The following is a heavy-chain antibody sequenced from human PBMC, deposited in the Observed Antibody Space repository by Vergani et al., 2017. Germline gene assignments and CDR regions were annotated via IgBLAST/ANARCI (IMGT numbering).Heavy chain of an antibody. V-gene: IGHV3-23*01. D-gene: IGHD6-19*01. CDR2: ISGSGGST. J-gene: IGHJ4*02. CDR1: GFTFSSYA. Sequence: EVQLLESGGGLVQPGGSLRLSCAASGFTFSSYAMSWVRQAPGEGLEWVSAISGSGGSTYYADSVKGRFTISRDNSKNTLYLQMNSLRAEDTAVYYCAKLWAVAGTGIDYWGQGTLVTVSS. CDR3: AKLWAVAGTGIDY.